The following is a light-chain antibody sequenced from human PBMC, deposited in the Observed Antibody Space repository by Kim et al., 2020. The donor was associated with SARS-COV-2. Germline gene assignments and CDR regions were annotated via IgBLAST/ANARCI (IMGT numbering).Light chain of an antibody. V-gene: IGKV4-1*01. CDR2: WAS. Sequence: TINCKSSQSVLFSSNNKSYLAWYQQKPGQPPKLLIYWASTRESGVPDRFSGSGSGTDFTLTISSLQAEDVAVYYCQHYYSTPSITFGQGTRLEIK. CDR3: QHYYSTPSIT. CDR1: QSVLFSSNNKSY. J-gene: IGKJ5*01.